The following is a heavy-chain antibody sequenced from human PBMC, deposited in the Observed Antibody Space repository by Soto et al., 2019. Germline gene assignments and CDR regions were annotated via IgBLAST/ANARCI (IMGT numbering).Heavy chain of an antibody. Sequence: PSETLSLTCAVSGYSISSNYWWGWIRQPPGKGLEWIGYIYYSGSTYYNPSLKSRVTMSVDTSKNQFSLKLSSVTAVDTAVYYCATFDWYRSDYRGQGTRVTVSS. D-gene: IGHD3-9*01. CDR3: ATFDWYRSDY. CDR1: GYSISSNYW. V-gene: IGHV4-28*01. CDR2: IYYSGST. J-gene: IGHJ4*02.